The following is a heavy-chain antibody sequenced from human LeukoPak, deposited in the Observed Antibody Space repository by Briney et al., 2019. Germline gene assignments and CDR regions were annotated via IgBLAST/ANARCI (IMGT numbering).Heavy chain of an antibody. CDR3: AKQRYCCSTSCSYDAFDI. V-gene: IGHV5-51*01. J-gene: IGHJ3*02. CDR1: GYSFTSYW. CDR2: IYPGDSDT. D-gene: IGHD2-2*01. Sequence: GESLKISCKGSGYSFTSYWIGWVRQMPGKGLEWMGIIYPGDSDTRYSPSFQGQVTISADKSISTAYLQWSSLKASDTAMYYCAKQRYCCSTSCSYDAFDIWGQGTMVTVSS.